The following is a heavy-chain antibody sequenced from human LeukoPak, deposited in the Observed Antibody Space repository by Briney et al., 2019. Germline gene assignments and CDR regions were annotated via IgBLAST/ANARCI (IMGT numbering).Heavy chain of an antibody. Sequence: GGSLRLSCAASGFTFSDHFMDWVRQAPGKGLEWVGRIKNKANRYTTEYAASVKGRFTISRDDSKNTLYLQMNSLKTEDTAVYYCTTDSAEMATISWGQGTLVTVSS. V-gene: IGHV3-72*01. D-gene: IGHD5-24*01. CDR3: TTDSAEMATIS. J-gene: IGHJ4*02. CDR2: IKNKANRYTT. CDR1: GFTFSDHF.